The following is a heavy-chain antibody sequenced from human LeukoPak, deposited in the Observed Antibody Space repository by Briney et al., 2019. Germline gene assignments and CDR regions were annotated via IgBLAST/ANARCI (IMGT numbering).Heavy chain of an antibody. D-gene: IGHD2-21*02. V-gene: IGHV1-69*05. CDR2: IIPIFGTA. CDR1: GGTFSSYA. J-gene: IGHJ4*02. CDR3: ATELAYCGGDCYSDFDY. Sequence: SVKVSCKASGGTFSSYAISWARQAPGQGLEWMGGIIPIFGTANYAQKFQGRVTITTDESTSTAYMELSSLRSEDTAVYYCATELAYCGGDCYSDFDYWGQGTLVTVSS.